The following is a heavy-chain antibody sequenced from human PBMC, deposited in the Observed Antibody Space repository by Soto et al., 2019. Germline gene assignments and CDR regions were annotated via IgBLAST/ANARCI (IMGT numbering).Heavy chain of an antibody. J-gene: IGHJ5*02. V-gene: IGHV4-39*01. Sequence: PSETLSLTCIVSGGSISSSIYYWGWIRQPPGKGLEWIGSIYYSGSTYYNPSLKSRVTISVDTSKNQFSLKLRSVTAADTAVFYCTRNRARNWFDPWGQGTMVTVSS. CDR2: IYYSGST. CDR1: GGSISSSIYY. CDR3: TRNRARNWFDP. D-gene: IGHD6-6*01.